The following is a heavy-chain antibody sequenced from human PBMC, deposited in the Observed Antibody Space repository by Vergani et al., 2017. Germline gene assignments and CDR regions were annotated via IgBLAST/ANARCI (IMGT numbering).Heavy chain of an antibody. CDR3: ARDRYYDSSGYFGY. CDR1: GFTFSDDY. J-gene: IGHJ4*02. Sequence: VQLVESGGGLIQPGGSLRLSCAASGFTFSDDYMSWIRQAPGKGLEWVSYISSSASTIYYADSVKGRFTISRDNAKNSLYLQMNSLRAEDTAVYYCARDRYYDSSGYFGYWGQGTLVTVSS. V-gene: IGHV3-11*01. D-gene: IGHD3-22*01. CDR2: ISSSASTI.